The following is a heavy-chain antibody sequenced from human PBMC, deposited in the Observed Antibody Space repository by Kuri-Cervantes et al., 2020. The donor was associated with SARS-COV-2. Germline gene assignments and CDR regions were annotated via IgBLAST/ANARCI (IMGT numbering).Heavy chain of an antibody. CDR2: FDPEDGET. CDR1: GYTLTELS. D-gene: IGHD5-24*01. Sequence: ASVKVSCKVSGYTLTELSMHWVRQAPGKGLEWMGGFDPEDGETIYAQKFQGRVTITRDTSASTAYMELSSLRSEDTAVYYCARSRLRWLQLYYFDYWGQGTLVTVSS. J-gene: IGHJ4*02. V-gene: IGHV1-24*01. CDR3: ARSRLRWLQLYYFDY.